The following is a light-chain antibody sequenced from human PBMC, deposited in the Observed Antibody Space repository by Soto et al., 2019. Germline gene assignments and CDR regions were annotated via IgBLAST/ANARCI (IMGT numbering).Light chain of an antibody. J-gene: IGKJ5*01. CDR1: QSVSSY. Sequence: EIVFAQSPSTPSLSPGERATPSCRASQSVSSYLAWYQQKPGQAPRLLIYGASNRATGIPARFSGSGSGTDFTLTISSLEPEDFAVYYCQQRSIWPITFGQGTRLEIK. CDR2: GAS. CDR3: QQRSIWPIT. V-gene: IGKV3-11*01.